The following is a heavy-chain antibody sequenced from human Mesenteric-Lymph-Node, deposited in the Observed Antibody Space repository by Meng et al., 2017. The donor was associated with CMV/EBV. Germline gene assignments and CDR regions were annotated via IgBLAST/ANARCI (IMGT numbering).Heavy chain of an antibody. D-gene: IGHD3-3*01. CDR2: ISGSGGST. Sequence: GESLKISCAASGFTFSSYAMSWVRQAPGKGLEWFSAISGSGGSTYYADSVKGRFTISRDNAKNSLYLQMNSLRAEDTAVYYCARDRGGTIFDWGQGTTVTVSS. J-gene: IGHJ6*02. CDR1: GFTFSSYA. V-gene: IGHV3-23*01. CDR3: ARDRGGTIFD.